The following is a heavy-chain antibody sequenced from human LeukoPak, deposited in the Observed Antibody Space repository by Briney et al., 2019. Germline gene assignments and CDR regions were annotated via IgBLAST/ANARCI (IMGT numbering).Heavy chain of an antibody. J-gene: IGHJ6*02. CDR3: ARDHGSGGFHNYYYYYGMDV. D-gene: IGHD3-10*01. CDR1: GYTFTGYY. Sequence: GASVKVSCKASGYTFTGYYMHWVRQAPGQGLEWMGRINPNSGGTNYAQKFQGRVTMTRDTSISTAYMELSRLRSDDTAVYYCARDHGSGGFHNYYYYYGMDVWGQGTTVTVSS. CDR2: INPNSGGT. V-gene: IGHV1-2*06.